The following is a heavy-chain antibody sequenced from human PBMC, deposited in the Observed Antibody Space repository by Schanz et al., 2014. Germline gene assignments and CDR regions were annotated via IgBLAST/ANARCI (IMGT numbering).Heavy chain of an antibody. CDR3: ARDGEAAAGCDY. CDR1: GYTVSALA. V-gene: IGHV1-24*01. Sequence: QVQLLQSGSEVKKPGASVKVSCEISGYTVSALAMHWVRQAPGKGLEWLGGFDVEDGETIYAQKFQGRVTMATDTSTSTAYMELSSLRSEDTAVYYCARDGEAAAGCDYWGQGTLVTVSS. J-gene: IGHJ4*02. D-gene: IGHD6-13*01. CDR2: FDVEDGET.